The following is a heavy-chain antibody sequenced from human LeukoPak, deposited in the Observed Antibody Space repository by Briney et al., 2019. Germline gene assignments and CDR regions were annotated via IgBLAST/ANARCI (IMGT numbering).Heavy chain of an antibody. CDR1: GFTFSSYA. CDR3: TTHSGNDLRS. V-gene: IGHV3-23*01. Sequence: PGGSLRLSCAASGFTFSSYAMSWVRQAPGKGLEWVSAISGSGGSTYYADSVKGRFTISRDNSGSALYLQMHSLKTEDTAVYYCTTHSGNDLRSWGQGTLVTVAS. D-gene: IGHD5-12*01. CDR2: ISGSGGST. J-gene: IGHJ5*02.